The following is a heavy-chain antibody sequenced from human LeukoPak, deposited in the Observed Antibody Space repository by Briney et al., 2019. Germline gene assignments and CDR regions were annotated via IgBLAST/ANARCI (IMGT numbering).Heavy chain of an antibody. CDR2: VSGSGSEI. D-gene: IGHD4-17*01. CDR3: ANRAHGDYGDDAFDV. J-gene: IGHJ3*01. V-gene: IGHV3-48*03. CDR1: GFTFNNFE. Sequence: PGGSLRLSCAASGFTFNNFEMNWVRQAPGKGLEWIAYVSGSGSEIHYGDSVKGRFTISRDNSKNTLYLQMNSLRAEDTAVFYCANRAHGDYGDDAFDVWGRGTMVTVSS.